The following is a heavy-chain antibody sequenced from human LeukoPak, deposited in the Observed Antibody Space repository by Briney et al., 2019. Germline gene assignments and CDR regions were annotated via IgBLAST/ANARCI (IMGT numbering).Heavy chain of an antibody. D-gene: IGHD1-7*01. CDR1: GYTFTSYD. J-gene: IGHJ6*03. V-gene: IGHV1-8*01. Sequence: ASVKVSCKASGYTFTSYDINWVRQATGQGLEWMGWMNPNSGNTGYAQKFQGRVTMTRNTSISTAYMELSSLRSEDTAVYYCARANWNYVSYYYYYMDVWGKGTTVTVSS. CDR3: ARANWNYVSYYYYYMDV. CDR2: MNPNSGNT.